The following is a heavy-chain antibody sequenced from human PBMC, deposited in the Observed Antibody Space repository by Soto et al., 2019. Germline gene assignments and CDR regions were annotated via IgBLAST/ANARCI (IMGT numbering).Heavy chain of an antibody. D-gene: IGHD2-15*01. J-gene: IGHJ4*02. CDR3: AKEVEGGWYYFDY. V-gene: IGHV3-23*01. Sequence: EVQLLESGGGLVQPGGSLTLSCAASGFTFSTYAMTWVRQAPGKGLEWVSTISDSDGSTYYADSVKGRFTISRDNSKNTVYLQMNSLRAEDTAVYDCAKEVEGGWYYFDYWGQGTLVTVSS. CDR1: GFTFSTYA. CDR2: ISDSDGST.